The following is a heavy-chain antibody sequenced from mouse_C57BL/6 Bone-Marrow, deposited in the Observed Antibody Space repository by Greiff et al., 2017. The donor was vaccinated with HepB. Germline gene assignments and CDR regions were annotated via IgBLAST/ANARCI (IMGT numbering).Heavy chain of an antibody. CDR3: ARKFGYDGFAY. Sequence: VKPGASVKISCKASGYTFTDYYMNWVKQSHGKSLEWIGDINPNNGGTSYNQKFKGKATLTVDKSSSTAYMELRSLTSEDSAVYYCARKFGYDGFAYWGQGTLVTVSA. CDR2: INPNNGGT. CDR1: GYTFTDYY. D-gene: IGHD2-2*01. J-gene: IGHJ3*01. V-gene: IGHV1-26*01.